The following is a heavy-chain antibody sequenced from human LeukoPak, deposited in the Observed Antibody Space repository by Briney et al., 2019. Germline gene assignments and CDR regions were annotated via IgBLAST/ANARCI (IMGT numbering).Heavy chain of an antibody. V-gene: IGHV4-34*01. Sequence: SEILSLTCAVYGGSFSGHYWTWIRQPPGKGLEWIGEINRSGSTNYNPSLKSRVTISVDTSKNQFSLKVSSVTAADTAVYYCARVKDPGGYYYYYYMDIWGKGNTVTVSS. J-gene: IGHJ6*03. CDR2: INRSGST. CDR3: ARVKDPGGYYYYYYMDI. D-gene: IGHD3-16*01. CDR1: GGSFSGHY.